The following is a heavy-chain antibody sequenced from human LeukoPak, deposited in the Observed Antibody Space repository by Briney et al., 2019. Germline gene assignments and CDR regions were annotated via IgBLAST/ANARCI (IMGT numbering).Heavy chain of an antibody. D-gene: IGHD3-22*01. J-gene: IGHJ6*04. Sequence: PSETLSLTCTVSGVSISSDYRSWIRQPAGKGLEWIGRIYTSGSTNYNPSLKSRVTMSVDTSKNQFSLKLSSVTAADTAVYYCAGYDSRASFDVWGKGTTVTISS. CDR1: GVSISSDY. CDR2: IYTSGST. V-gene: IGHV4-4*07. CDR3: AGYDSRASFDV.